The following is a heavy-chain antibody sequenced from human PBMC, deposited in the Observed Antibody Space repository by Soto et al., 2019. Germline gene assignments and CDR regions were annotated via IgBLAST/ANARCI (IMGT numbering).Heavy chain of an antibody. CDR3: AREGDSDYDLGNFDY. CDR2: IHYSGST. J-gene: IGHJ4*02. CDR1: GGSISSGDYY. V-gene: IGHV4-30-4*01. Sequence: QVQLQESGPGLVKPSQTLSLTCTVSGGSISSGDYYWSWIRQPPGKGLEWIGYIHYSGSTYYNPSLRSRVTISVDTSKNQFSLKLRSVTAADTAVYYCAREGDSDYDLGNFDYWGQGTLVTVSS. D-gene: IGHD5-12*01.